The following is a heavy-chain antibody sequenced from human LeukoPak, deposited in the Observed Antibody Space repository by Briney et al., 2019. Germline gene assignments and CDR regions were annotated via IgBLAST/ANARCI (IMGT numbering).Heavy chain of an antibody. Sequence: PGRSLRLSCAASGFTFSSYGMHWVRQAPGKGLEWVAVIWYDGSNKYYADSVKGRFTISRDNSKNTLYLQMNSLRAEDTAVYYCAKERRIAAAGRLDPWGQGTLVTVSS. CDR2: IWYDGSNK. CDR1: GFTFSSYG. J-gene: IGHJ5*02. CDR3: AKERRIAAAGRLDP. V-gene: IGHV3-33*06. D-gene: IGHD6-13*01.